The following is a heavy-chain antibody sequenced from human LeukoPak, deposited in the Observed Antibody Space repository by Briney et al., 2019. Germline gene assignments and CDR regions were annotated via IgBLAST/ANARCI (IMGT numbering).Heavy chain of an antibody. CDR2: IYSGGST. D-gene: IGHD3-22*01. J-gene: IGHJ4*02. CDR3: AREGSYDSSGYYYPGYFDY. Sequence: GGSLRLSCAASGFTVSSNYMSWVRQAPGKGLGGVSVIYSGGSTYYADSVKGRFTISRHNSKNTLYLQMNSLRAEDTAVYYCAREGSYDSSGYYYPGYFDYWGQGTLVTVSS. V-gene: IGHV3-53*04. CDR1: GFTVSSNY.